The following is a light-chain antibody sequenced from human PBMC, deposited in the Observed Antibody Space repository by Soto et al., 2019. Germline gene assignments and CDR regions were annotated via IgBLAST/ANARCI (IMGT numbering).Light chain of an antibody. J-gene: IGKJ5*01. Sequence: EIVLTQSPGTLSLSPGERASLSCRASQSVSSNYLAWFQQKPGQAPRLLISTASSRATGIPERFSGSGSGKDLAVTITRLEPEDFAVYYCLQYDSSQHTVGQGTRLQIK. CDR1: QSVSSNY. CDR3: LQYDSSQHT. CDR2: TAS. V-gene: IGKV3-20*01.